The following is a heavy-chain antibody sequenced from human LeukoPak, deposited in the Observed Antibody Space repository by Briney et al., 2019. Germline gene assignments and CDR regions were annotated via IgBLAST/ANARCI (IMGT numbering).Heavy chain of an antibody. D-gene: IGHD2-2*01. V-gene: IGHV1-2*02. CDR2: INPNSGGT. J-gene: IGHJ5*02. Sequence: ASVKVSCKASGYTFTGYYMHWVRQAPGQGLEWMGWINPNSGGTNYAQKFQGRVTMTRDTSISTAYMELSRLRSDDTAVYYCARDRVPAAKGRFDPWGQGTLVTVSS. CDR3: ARDRVPAAKGRFDP. CDR1: GYTFTGYY.